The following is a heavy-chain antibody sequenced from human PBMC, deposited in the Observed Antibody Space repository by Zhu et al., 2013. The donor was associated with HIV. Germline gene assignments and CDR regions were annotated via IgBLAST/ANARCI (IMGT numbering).Heavy chain of an antibody. CDR2: IIPIFGTA. CDR3: ARDLRAYYDFWSGYYPNYGMDV. J-gene: IGHJ6*02. CDR1: GGTFSSYA. Sequence: QVQLVQSGAEVKKPGSSVKVSCKASGGTFSSYAISWVRQAPGQGLEWMGGIIPIFGTANYAQKFQGRVTITADESTSTAYMELSSLRSEDTAVYYCARDLRAYYDFWSGYYPNYGMDVWGQGTTVTVSS. D-gene: IGHD3-3*01. V-gene: IGHV1-69*01.